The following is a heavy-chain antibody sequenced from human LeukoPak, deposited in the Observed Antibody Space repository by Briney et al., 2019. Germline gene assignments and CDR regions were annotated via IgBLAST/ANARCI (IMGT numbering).Heavy chain of an antibody. CDR3: ARQRCGISGCDAFDI. V-gene: IGHV1-2*04. CDR1: GYTFTGYY. Sequence: ASVKVSCKASGYTFTGYYMHWVRQAPGQGLEWMGWINPNSGGTNYAQKFQGWVTMTRDTSISTAYMELSRLRSDDTAVYYCARQRCGISGCDAFDIWGQGTMVTVSS. D-gene: IGHD6-19*01. J-gene: IGHJ3*02. CDR2: INPNSGGT.